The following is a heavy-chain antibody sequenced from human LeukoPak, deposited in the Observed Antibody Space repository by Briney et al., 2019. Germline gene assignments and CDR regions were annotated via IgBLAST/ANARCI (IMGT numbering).Heavy chain of an antibody. D-gene: IGHD3-10*01. Sequence: PGGSLRLSCAASGFTFSNNWMTWVRQAPGKGLEWVASVKKDASEKYYVDSVKGRFTISRDNAKNSLYLQMNSLRVEDTAVYYCARRVPYDSGNYYNPLGYWGQGTLVTVSS. CDR2: VKKDASEK. J-gene: IGHJ4*02. CDR3: ARRVPYDSGNYYNPLGY. CDR1: GFTFSNNW. V-gene: IGHV3-7*01.